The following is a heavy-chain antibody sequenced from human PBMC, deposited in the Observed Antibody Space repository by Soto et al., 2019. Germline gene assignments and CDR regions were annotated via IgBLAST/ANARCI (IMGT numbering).Heavy chain of an antibody. CDR2: IYHSGST. J-gene: IGHJ6*02. V-gene: IGHV4-30-2*01. D-gene: IGHD4-17*01. CDR3: ARDRRDYGGNYYYGMDV. CDR1: GGSISSGGYY. Sequence: SETLSLTCAVSGGSISSGGYYWRWIRQPPGKGLEWIGYIYHSGSTYYNPSLKSRVTISVDRSKNQFSLKLSSVTAADTAVYYCARDRRDYGGNYYYGMDVWGQGTTVTVSS.